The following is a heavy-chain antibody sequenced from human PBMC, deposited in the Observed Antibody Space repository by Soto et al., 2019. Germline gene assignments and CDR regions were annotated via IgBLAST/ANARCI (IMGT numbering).Heavy chain of an antibody. D-gene: IGHD2-15*01. V-gene: IGHV4-4*02. CDR1: GGSISSSNW. J-gene: IGHJ4*02. CDR3: DRGIRGGRHFDY. CDR2: IYHSGST. Sequence: QVQLQESGPGLVKPSGTLSLTCAVSGGSISSSNWWSWVRQPPGQGLEWIGEIYHSGSTNYNPSPKSRVTISVDKPKNQYSLQLSSVTAGDTAVYYCDRGIRGGRHFDYWGQGTLVTVSS.